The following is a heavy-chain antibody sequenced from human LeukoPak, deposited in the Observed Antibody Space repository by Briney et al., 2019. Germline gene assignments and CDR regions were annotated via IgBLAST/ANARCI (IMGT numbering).Heavy chain of an antibody. CDR2: IYYSGST. V-gene: IGHV4-39*07. J-gene: IGHJ4*02. CDR1: GGSISSSSYY. D-gene: IGHD3-10*01. CDR3: ARAGYYGSETL. Sequence: SETLSLTCTVSGGSISSSSYYWGWIRQPPGKGLEWIGSIYYSGSTYYNPSLKSRVTISVDTSKNQFSLKLSSVTAADTAVYYCARAGYYGSETLWGQGTLVTVSS.